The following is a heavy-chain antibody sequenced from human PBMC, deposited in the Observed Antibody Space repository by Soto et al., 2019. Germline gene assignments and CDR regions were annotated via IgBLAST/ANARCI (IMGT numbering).Heavy chain of an antibody. CDR1: GFTFSNAW. CDR3: ASSMGVLVPAAILDY. D-gene: IGHD2-2*01. J-gene: IGHJ4*02. V-gene: IGHV3-15*01. Sequence: GGSLRLSCAASGFTFSNAWMSWVRQAPGKGLEWVGRIKRKTDGGTTDYAAPVKGRFTISRDDSKNTLYLQMNSLKTEDTAVYYCASSMGVLVPAAILDYWGQGTLVTVSS. CDR2: IKRKTDGGTT.